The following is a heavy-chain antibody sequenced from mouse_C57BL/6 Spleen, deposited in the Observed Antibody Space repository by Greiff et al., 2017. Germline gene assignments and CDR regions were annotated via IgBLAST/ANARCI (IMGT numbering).Heavy chain of an antibody. CDR3: ARWGDYYGSTDWYFDV. CDR1: GFTFTDYY. V-gene: IGHV7-3*01. CDR2: IRNKANGYTT. Sequence: EVKLMESGGGLVQPGGSLSLSCAASGFTFTDYYMSWVRQPPGKALEWLGFIRNKANGYTTEYSASVKGRFTISRDNSQSILYLQMNALRAEDSATDYCARWGDYYGSTDWYFDVWGTGTTVTVSS. J-gene: IGHJ1*03. D-gene: IGHD1-1*01.